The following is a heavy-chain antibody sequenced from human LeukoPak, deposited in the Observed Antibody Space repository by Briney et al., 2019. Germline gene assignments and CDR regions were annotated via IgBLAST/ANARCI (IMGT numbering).Heavy chain of an antibody. CDR1: GGSICSSNYY. D-gene: IGHD3-22*01. J-gene: IGHJ4*02. Sequence: SGSLSLTRTVSGGSICSSNYYWGSIRHPPGEGLEWIRSIHKIGSTYNNPSLKSRLTISGDTSKNQFSLQLSSVTAADTAVYYCTRHGPTVPAAYYPFDYWGQGILVTVST. CDR3: TRHGPTVPAAYYPFDY. CDR2: IHKIGST. V-gene: IGHV4-39*01.